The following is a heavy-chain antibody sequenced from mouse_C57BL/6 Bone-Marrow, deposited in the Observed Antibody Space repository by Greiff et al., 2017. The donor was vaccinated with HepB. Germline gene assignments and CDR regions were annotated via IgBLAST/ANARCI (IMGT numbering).Heavy chain of an antibody. Sequence: DVQLVESGGGLVQPGGSMKLSCVASGFTFSNYWMNWVRQSPEKGLEWVAQIRLKSDNYATHYAESVKGRFTISRDDSKSSVYLQMNNLRAEDTGIYYCTGRRQLRPSWFAYWGQGTLVTVSA. V-gene: IGHV6-3*01. CDR2: IRLKSDNYAT. J-gene: IGHJ3*01. CDR3: TGRRQLRPSWFAY. D-gene: IGHD3-2*02. CDR1: GFTFSNYW.